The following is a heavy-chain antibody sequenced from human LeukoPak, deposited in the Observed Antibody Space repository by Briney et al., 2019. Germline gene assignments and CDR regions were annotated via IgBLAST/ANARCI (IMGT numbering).Heavy chain of an antibody. Sequence: SETLSLTCTVSGGSISSYYWSWIRQPPGKGLEWIGYIYYSGSTNYNPSLKSRVTISVDTSKNQFSLKLSSVTAADTAVYYCAREADRSGWYAGGMDVWGKGTTVTVPS. CDR1: GGSISSYY. CDR3: AREADRSGWYAGGMDV. V-gene: IGHV4-59*01. J-gene: IGHJ6*03. CDR2: IYYSGST. D-gene: IGHD6-19*01.